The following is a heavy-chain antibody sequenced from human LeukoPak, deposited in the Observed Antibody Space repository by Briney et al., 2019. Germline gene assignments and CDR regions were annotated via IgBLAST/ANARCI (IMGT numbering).Heavy chain of an antibody. V-gene: IGHV1-18*01. J-gene: IGHJ3*02. CDR3: TRPYYGSGSDGAFDI. CDR2: ISAYNGNT. D-gene: IGHD3-10*01. Sequence: PGASVKVSCKASGYTFTSYGISWVRQAPGQGLEWMGWISAYNGNTNYAQKLQGRVTMTTDTSTSTAYMELRSLRSDDTAVYYCTRPYYGSGSDGAFDIWGQGTMVTVSS. CDR1: GYTFTSYG.